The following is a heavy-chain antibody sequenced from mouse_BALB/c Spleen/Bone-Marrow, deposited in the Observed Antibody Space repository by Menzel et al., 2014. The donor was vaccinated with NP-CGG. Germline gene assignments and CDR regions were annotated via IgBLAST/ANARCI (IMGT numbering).Heavy chain of an antibody. V-gene: IGHV5-15*02. J-gene: IGHJ1*01. CDR2: ISNLAYSI. Sequence: EVQLQQSGGGLVQPGGSRKLSCAASGFTFSDYGMAWVRQAPGKGPEWVAFISNLAYSIYYADTVTGRFTISRENAKNTLYLEISSRRSEDSAMYYCARAGYDGYPWYFDVWGAGTTVTVSS. D-gene: IGHD2-3*01. CDR3: ARAGYDGYPWYFDV. CDR1: GFTFSDYG.